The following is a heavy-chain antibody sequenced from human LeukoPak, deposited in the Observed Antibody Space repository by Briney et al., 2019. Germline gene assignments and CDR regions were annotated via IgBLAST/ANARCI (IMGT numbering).Heavy chain of an antibody. V-gene: IGHV1-2*02. J-gene: IGHJ4*02. CDR3: ASGPSDLGSSSQY. Sequence: ASVKVSCKASEYTFSDSHKHWVRQAPGQGLEWMGWINPNSGGTNYAQKFQGRVTMTRDTSISTAYMELSRLRSDDTAVYYCASGPSDLGSSSQYWGQGTLVIVSS. D-gene: IGHD6-6*01. CDR1: EYTFSDSH. CDR2: INPNSGGT.